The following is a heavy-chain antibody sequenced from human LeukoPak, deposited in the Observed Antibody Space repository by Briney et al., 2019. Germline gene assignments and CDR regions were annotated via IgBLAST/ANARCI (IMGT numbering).Heavy chain of an antibody. J-gene: IGHJ4*02. CDR2: ISYDGSNK. D-gene: IGHD6-19*01. CDR1: GFTFSSYG. Sequence: TGGSLRLSCAASGFTFSSYGMHWVRQAPGKGLEWVAVISYDGSNKYYADSMKGRFTISRDNSKNTLYLQMNSLRAEDTAVYYCAKYGWDYRGQGTLVTVSS. CDR3: AKYGWDY. V-gene: IGHV3-30*18.